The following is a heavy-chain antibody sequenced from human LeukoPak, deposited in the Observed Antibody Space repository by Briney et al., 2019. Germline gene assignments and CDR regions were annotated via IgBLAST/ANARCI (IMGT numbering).Heavy chain of an antibody. Sequence: SETLSLTCAVYGGSFSYYYWSWIRQPPGKGLEWIGEINHSGITNYNPSLKSRVTMSADTSKNQFSLKLTSVTAADTAVYYCADPARDFADSGAITWWGQGTLVTVSS. CDR1: GGSFSYYY. CDR3: ADPARDFADSGAITW. CDR2: INHSGIT. J-gene: IGHJ4*02. V-gene: IGHV4-34*01. D-gene: IGHD4-17*01.